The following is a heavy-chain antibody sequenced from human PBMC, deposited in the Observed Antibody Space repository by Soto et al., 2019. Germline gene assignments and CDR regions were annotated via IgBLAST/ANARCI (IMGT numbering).Heavy chain of an antibody. J-gene: IGHJ5*02. V-gene: IGHV1-69*02. CDR1: GGTFSSYT. CDR2: IIPILGIA. Sequence: QVQLVQSGAEVKKPGSSVKVSCKASGGTFSSYTISWVRQAPGQGLEWMGRIIPILGIANYAQKFQGRVTITADKSTSTAYMELSSLRSEDTAVYYCARVVSGNNWFDPWGQGTLDTVSS. D-gene: IGHD3-3*01. CDR3: ARVVSGNNWFDP.